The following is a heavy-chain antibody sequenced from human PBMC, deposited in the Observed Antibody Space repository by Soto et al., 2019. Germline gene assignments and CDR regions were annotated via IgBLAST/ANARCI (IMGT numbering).Heavy chain of an antibody. Sequence: QVQLVQSGAEVKKPGSSVKVSCKTSGGTFSTYGINWVRQAPGQGLEWVGGIIPISGTASYAKRFQGRVTITADESTSTAYMELSSLRSEDTAVYYCARVMRVYAIRGDLDYWGQGTLVTVSS. CDR1: GGTFSTYG. CDR3: ARVMRVYAIRGDLDY. J-gene: IGHJ4*02. CDR2: IIPISGTA. D-gene: IGHD2-8*01. V-gene: IGHV1-69*01.